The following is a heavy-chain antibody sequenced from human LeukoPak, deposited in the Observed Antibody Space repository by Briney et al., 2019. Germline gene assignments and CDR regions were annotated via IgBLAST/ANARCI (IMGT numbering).Heavy chain of an antibody. D-gene: IGHD3-3*01. J-gene: IGHJ6*02. CDR1: GFTFSSYG. CDR3: AKSTVPQEWTSSYGMDV. Sequence: GGSLRLSCAASGFTFSSYGMHWVRQAPGKGLEWVAVISYDGSNKYYADSVKGRFTISRDNSKNTLYLQMNSLRAEDTAVYYCAKSTVPQEWTSSYGMDVWGQGTTVTVSS. V-gene: IGHV3-30*18. CDR2: ISYDGSNK.